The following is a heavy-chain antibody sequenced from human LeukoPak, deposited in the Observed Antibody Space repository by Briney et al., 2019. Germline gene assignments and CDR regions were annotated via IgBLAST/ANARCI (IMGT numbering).Heavy chain of an antibody. CDR3: ARDLRSSGLDI. CDR1: GYIFTDYY. CDR2: INPNSGGT. V-gene: IGHV1-2*02. D-gene: IGHD6-19*01. J-gene: IGHJ3*02. Sequence: ASVKVSCKASGYIFTDYYMHWVRQAPGQGLEWMGWINPNSGGTNYAQKFQGRVTMTRDTSIGTAYMELSRLRSDDTAVYYCARDLRSSGLDIWGQGTMVSVSS.